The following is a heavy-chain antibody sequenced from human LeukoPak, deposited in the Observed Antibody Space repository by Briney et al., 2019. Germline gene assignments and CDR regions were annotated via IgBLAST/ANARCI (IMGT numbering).Heavy chain of an antibody. CDR2: ISSSSRYI. V-gene: IGHV3-21*04. D-gene: IGHD6-13*01. CDR3: AKAPSSSWYVDAEYFQH. CDR1: GFTFSSYE. J-gene: IGHJ1*01. Sequence: GGSLRLSCAASGFTFSSYEMNWVRQAPGKGLEWVSSISSSSRYIYYVDAVKGRFTISRDNAKNSPYLQMNSLRAEDTALYYCAKAPSSSWYVDAEYFQHWGQGTLVTVSS.